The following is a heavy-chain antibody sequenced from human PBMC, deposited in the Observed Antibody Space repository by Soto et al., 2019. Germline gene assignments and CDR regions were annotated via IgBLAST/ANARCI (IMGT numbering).Heavy chain of an antibody. D-gene: IGHD3-10*02. J-gene: IGHJ4*02. V-gene: IGHV4-59*01. CDR3: ARAVRGVLHFDY. Sequence: SETLSLTCTVSGGSISSYYWSWIRQPPGKGLEWIGYIYYSGSTNCNPSLKSRVTISVDTSKNQFSLKLSSVTAADTAVYYCARAVRGVLHFDYWGQGTLVTVSP. CDR1: GGSISSYY. CDR2: IYYSGST.